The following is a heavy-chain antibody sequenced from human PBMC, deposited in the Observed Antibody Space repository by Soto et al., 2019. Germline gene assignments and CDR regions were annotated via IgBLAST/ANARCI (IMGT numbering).Heavy chain of an antibody. CDR1: GGSISVYY. J-gene: IGHJ4*02. Sequence: SETLSLTGTISGGSISVYYWSWIRQSPGQGLEWIGYIYDSGSPYYNPSLKTRVTISADTSKNQISLKLTSATAADTAVYFCARGVGSSPPRYWGRGTLVTVSS. CDR3: ARGVGSSPPRY. CDR2: IYDSGSP. V-gene: IGHV4-59*01. D-gene: IGHD3-9*01.